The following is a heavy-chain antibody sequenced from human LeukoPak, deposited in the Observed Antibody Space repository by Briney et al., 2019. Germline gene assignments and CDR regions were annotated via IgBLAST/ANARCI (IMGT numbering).Heavy chain of an antibody. D-gene: IGHD3-22*01. CDR2: ISYDGRNK. CDR3: PEADISGSHYGTYY. V-gene: IGHV3-30*03. CDR1: GFTFSRYG. Sequence: GGSLRLSCAASGFTFSRYGIGWDRQAPGKGLEWVAVISYDGRNKYYADSVKGRFAISRDNSKNTLYLQMNSLRVEDTAVYFCPEADISGSHYGTYYCSQGTLVTVSS. J-gene: IGHJ4*02.